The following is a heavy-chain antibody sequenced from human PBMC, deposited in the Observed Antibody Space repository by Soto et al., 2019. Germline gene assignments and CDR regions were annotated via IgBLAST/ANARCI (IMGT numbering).Heavy chain of an antibody. CDR2: ISGSGGST. V-gene: IGHV3-23*01. CDR1: GFTFSSYA. D-gene: IGHD3-3*01. Sequence: GGSLRLSCAASGFTFSSYAMSWVRQAPGKGLEWVSAISGSGGSTYYADSVKGRFTISRDNSKNTLYLQMNSLRAEDTAVYYCAKDRQGFLEWLLDPFDYWGQGTLVTVSS. CDR3: AKDRQGFLEWLLDPFDY. J-gene: IGHJ4*02.